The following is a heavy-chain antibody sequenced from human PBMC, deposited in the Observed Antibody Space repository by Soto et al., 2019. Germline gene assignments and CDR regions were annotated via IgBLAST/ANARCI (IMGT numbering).Heavy chain of an antibody. CDR1: GGTFSSYA. CDR3: ARDIQLEVDAFDI. V-gene: IGHV1-69*13. D-gene: IGHD5-18*01. J-gene: IGHJ3*02. CDR2: IIPIFGTA. Sequence: GASVKVSCKASGGTFSSYAIGWVRQAPGQGLEWMGGIIPIFGTANYAQKFQGRVTITADESTSTAYMELSSLRSEDTAVYYCARDIQLEVDAFDIWGQGTMVTVSS.